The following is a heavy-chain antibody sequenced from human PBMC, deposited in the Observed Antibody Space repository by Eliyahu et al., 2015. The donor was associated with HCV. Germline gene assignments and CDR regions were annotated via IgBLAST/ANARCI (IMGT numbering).Heavy chain of an antibody. Sequence: QVQLQQWGAGQLKPSETLSLTCAVSGASFSAXYWSWVRQPPXKGLEWIGEINHDGKTDYXPSLKSRVLISVDRSKNQFSLKLTSATVADTAIYYCAADYTGTYLSSDYWGQGILVRVSS. CDR2: INHDGKT. CDR3: AADYTGTYLSSDY. D-gene: IGHD1-26*01. CDR1: GASFSAXY. J-gene: IGHJ4*02. V-gene: IGHV4-34*02.